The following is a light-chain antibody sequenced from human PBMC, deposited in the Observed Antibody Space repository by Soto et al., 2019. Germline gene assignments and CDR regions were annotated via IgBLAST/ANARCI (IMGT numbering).Light chain of an antibody. CDR1: QSVLYSSNNKNH. J-gene: IGKJ2*01. Sequence: DIVMTQSPDSLAVSLGERATINCKSSQSVLYSSNNKNHLTWYQQKAGQPPKLLIYCASTRESGVPDRFSGSGSGTDFTLTISSLQAEYVAHYYCQQYLTARQTFGQGTNVEIK. CDR3: QQYLTARQT. CDR2: CAS. V-gene: IGKV4-1*01.